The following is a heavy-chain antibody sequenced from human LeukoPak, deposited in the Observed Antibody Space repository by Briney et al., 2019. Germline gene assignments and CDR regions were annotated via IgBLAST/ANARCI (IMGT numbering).Heavy chain of an antibody. D-gene: IGHD5-12*01. CDR3: APGGYSDYDHDY. V-gene: IGHV3-15*01. CDR1: GFTFTDAW. CDR2: IKSKTDGGTT. Sequence: PGGSLRLSCAPSGFTFTDAWMSWVRQAPGKGLEWVGRIKSKTDGGTTDYAAPVKGRFTISRDDSKNTLYLEMSSLKIEDTAVYYCAPGGYSDYDHDYWGQGTLVTVSS. J-gene: IGHJ4*02.